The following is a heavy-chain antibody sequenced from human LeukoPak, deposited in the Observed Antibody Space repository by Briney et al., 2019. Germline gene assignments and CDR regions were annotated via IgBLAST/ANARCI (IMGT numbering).Heavy chain of an antibody. J-gene: IGHJ4*02. Sequence: SETLSLACTVSGGSISSYYRSWIRQPPGKGLEWIGYIYYSGSTNYNPSLKSRVTISVYTSKNQFSLKLSSVTAADTAVYYCASGGSYSFSGVDYFDYWGQGTLVTVSS. CDR3: ASGGSYSFSGVDYFDY. D-gene: IGHD1-26*01. V-gene: IGHV4-59*01. CDR1: GGSISSYY. CDR2: IYYSGST.